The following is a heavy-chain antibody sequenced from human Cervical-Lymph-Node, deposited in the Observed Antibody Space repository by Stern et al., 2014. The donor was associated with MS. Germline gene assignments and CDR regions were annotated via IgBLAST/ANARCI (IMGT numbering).Heavy chain of an antibody. Sequence: QVQLVQSGAEVKKPGASVKVSCRASGYTFTSYYMHWVRQAPGQGLEWMGIINPSGGSTSHAQKFQGRVTMTRDTSTSTVYMELSSLRSEDTAVYYCVREVAGHRLGMMDVWGQGTTVTVSS. V-gene: IGHV1-46*01. CDR3: VREVAGHRLGMMDV. CDR2: INPSGGST. J-gene: IGHJ6*02. CDR1: GYTFTSYY. D-gene: IGHD6-19*01.